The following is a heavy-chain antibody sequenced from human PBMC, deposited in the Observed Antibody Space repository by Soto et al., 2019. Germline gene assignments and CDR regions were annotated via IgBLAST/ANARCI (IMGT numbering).Heavy chain of an antibody. CDR3: AREDISCSGGSCFSNAFDV. J-gene: IGHJ3*01. D-gene: IGHD2-15*01. CDR2: IHPGDSDT. V-gene: IGHV5-51*01. CDR1: GYSFTNYW. Sequence: SLKISCKGSGYSFTNYWIGWVRQMPGKGLEWMAIIHPGDSDTRYSPSFQGQVTISADKSISTAYLQWSSLKASDTAMYYCAREDISCSGGSCFSNAFDVWGQGTRVTVSS.